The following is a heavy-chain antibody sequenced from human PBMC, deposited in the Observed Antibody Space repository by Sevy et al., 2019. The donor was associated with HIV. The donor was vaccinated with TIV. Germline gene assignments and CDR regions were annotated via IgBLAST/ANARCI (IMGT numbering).Heavy chain of an antibody. J-gene: IGHJ6*02. V-gene: IGHV3-7*01. D-gene: IGHD3-16*01. CDR2: INQDGSEE. CDR1: AFTFSSYW. CDR3: ARTGSYADTYYYYYAMDV. Sequence: GGSLRLSYAASAFTFSSYWMTWVRQAPGKGLEWVANINQDGSEESYVDSVKGRFTIFRDNAKNSLFLQMNSLRAEDTAVYYCARTGSYADTYYYYYAMDVWGPGTTVTVSS.